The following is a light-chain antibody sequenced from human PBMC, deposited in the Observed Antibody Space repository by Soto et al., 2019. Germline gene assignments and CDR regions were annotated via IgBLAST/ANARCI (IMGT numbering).Light chain of an antibody. CDR2: EVS. J-gene: IGLJ1*01. CDR3: SSHAGSNKSV. Sequence: QSVLTQPPSASGSPGQSVTISCTGTSSDVGGYNYVSWYQQHPGKAPKLMIYEVSKRPSGVPDRFSGSKSGNTASLTVSGLQPKDEADYYCSSHAGSNKSVFGTGTKVTVL. V-gene: IGLV2-8*01. CDR1: SSDVGGYNY.